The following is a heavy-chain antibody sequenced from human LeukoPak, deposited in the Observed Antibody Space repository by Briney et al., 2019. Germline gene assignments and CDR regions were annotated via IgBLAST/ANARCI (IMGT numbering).Heavy chain of an antibody. V-gene: IGHV5-51*03. CDR1: GYSFTSYW. D-gene: IGHD1-26*01. Sequence: PGESLKISCKGSGYSFTSYWIGWVRQMPGKGLEWMGIIYPGDSDTRYSPSFQGQVTISADKSISTAYLQWSSLKASDTAMYYCARRASATSDYYYYMDVWGKGTTVTVPS. CDR3: ARRASATSDYYYYMDV. CDR2: IYPGDSDT. J-gene: IGHJ6*03.